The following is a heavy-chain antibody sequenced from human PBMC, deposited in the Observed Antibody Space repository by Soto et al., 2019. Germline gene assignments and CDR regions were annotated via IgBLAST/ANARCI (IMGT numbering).Heavy chain of an antibody. CDR2: ISYDGSNK. D-gene: IGHD3-22*01. Sequence: PGGSLRLSCAASGFTFSSYGMHWVRQAPGKGLEWVAVISYDGSNKYYADSVKGRFTISRDNSKNTLYLQMNSLRAEDTAVYYCAKNTYYYDSSGCPDAWGQGTLVTVSS. V-gene: IGHV3-30*18. CDR3: AKNTYYYDSSGCPDA. J-gene: IGHJ5*02. CDR1: GFTFSSYG.